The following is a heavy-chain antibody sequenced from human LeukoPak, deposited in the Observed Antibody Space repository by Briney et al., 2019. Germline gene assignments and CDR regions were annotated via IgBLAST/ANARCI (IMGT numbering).Heavy chain of an antibody. D-gene: IGHD6-13*01. CDR3: AKDRSSSWYPSYMDV. J-gene: IGHJ6*03. CDR2: INSDGSST. Sequence: TGGSLRLSCAASGFTFSSYWMHWVRQAPGKGLVWVSRINSDGSSTSYADSVKGRFTISRDNSKNTLYLQMNSLRAEDTAVYYCAKDRSSSWYPSYMDVWGKGTTVTVSS. CDR1: GFTFSSYW. V-gene: IGHV3-74*01.